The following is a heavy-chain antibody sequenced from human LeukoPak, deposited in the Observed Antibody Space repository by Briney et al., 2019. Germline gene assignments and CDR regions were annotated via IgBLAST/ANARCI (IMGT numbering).Heavy chain of an antibody. V-gene: IGHV3-48*01. D-gene: IGHD2-2*01. CDR3: AKDLFYCSRTSCYPGAEALFDY. CDR2: ISSSSSTI. CDR1: GFTFSSYS. J-gene: IGHJ4*02. Sequence: GGSLRLSCAASGFTFSSYSMNGVREAPGKGREGVSYISSSSSTIYYADSVKGRFTISRDNAKNTLYLQMHSLRAEDTAVYYCAKDLFYCSRTSCYPGAEALFDYWGQGTLVTVSS.